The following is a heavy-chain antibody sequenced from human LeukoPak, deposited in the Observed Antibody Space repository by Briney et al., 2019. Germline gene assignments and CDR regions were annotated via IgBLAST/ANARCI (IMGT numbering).Heavy chain of an antibody. CDR2: ISGSGGST. CDR3: AGGVFEVVSYYYYYYGMDV. CDR1: GFTFSSYA. Sequence: GGSLRLSCAASGFTFSSYAMSWARQAPGKGLEWVSAISGSGGSTHYADSVKGRFTISRDNSKNTLYLQMNSLRAEDTAVYYCAGGVFEVVSYYYYYYGMDVWGQGTTVTVSS. D-gene: IGHD2-21*01. V-gene: IGHV3-23*01. J-gene: IGHJ6*02.